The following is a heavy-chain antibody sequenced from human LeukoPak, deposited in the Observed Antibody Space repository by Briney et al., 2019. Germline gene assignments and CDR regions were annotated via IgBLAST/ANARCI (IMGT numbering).Heavy chain of an antibody. Sequence: ASVKVSCKASGYTFSGYYMHWVRQAPGQGLEWMGWINPNSGGTNYAQKFQGRVTMTRDTSISTAYMELSRLRSDDTAVYYCARADSSSWEAVSYYYYYMDVWGKGTTVTVSS. D-gene: IGHD6-13*01. CDR1: GYTFSGYY. V-gene: IGHV1-2*02. CDR2: INPNSGGT. CDR3: ARADSSSWEAVSYYYYYMDV. J-gene: IGHJ6*03.